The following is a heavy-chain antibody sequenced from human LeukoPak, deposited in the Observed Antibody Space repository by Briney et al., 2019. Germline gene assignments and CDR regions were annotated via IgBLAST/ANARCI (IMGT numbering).Heavy chain of an antibody. D-gene: IGHD3-16*01. J-gene: IGHJ5*02. V-gene: IGHV4-39*07. CDR3: ARFTPQGYGWGGYNRFDP. Sequence: SETLSLTCTVSGGSISSSSYYWGWIRQPPGKGLEWIGGIYYSGSTYYNPSLKSRVTISVDTSKSQFSLNLTSVTAADTAVYYCARFTPQGYGWGGYNRFDPWGQGTLVTVSS. CDR2: IYYSGST. CDR1: GGSISSSSYY.